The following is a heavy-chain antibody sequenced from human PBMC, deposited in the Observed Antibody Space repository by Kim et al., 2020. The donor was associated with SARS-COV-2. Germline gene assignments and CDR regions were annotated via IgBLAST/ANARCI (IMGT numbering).Heavy chain of an antibody. D-gene: IGHD3-22*01. V-gene: IGHV4-31*02. J-gene: IGHJ3*02. CDR3: ARIRRITMIVVVIADAFDI. Sequence: KRRVTISVDTTKNQFSLKLSSVTAADTAVYYCARIRRITMIVVVIADAFDIWGQGTMVTVSS.